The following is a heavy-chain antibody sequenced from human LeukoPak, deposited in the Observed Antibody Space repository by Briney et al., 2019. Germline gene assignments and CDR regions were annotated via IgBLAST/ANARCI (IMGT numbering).Heavy chain of an antibody. CDR2: IWYDGSNK. V-gene: IGHV3-33*01. CDR1: GFTFSSYG. D-gene: IGHD3-22*01. CDR3: ARDGVDYYDSSGYDAFDI. Sequence: PGRSLRLSCAASGFTFSSYGMHWVRQAPGKGLEWVAVIWYDGSNKYYADSVKGRFTISRDNSKNTLYLQMNSLRAEDTAVYYCARDGVDYYDSSGYDAFDIWGQGTMVTVSS. J-gene: IGHJ3*02.